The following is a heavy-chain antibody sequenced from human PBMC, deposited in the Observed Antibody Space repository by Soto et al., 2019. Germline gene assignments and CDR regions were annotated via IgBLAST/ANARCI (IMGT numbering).Heavy chain of an antibody. J-gene: IGHJ6*03. CDR3: ARGAVAGTYYYYYYMGV. V-gene: IGHV4-59*01. D-gene: IGHD6-19*01. CDR2: IYYSGST. Sequence: PSETLSLTCTVSGGSISSYYWSWIRQPPGKGLEWIGYIYYSGSTNYNPSLKSRVTISVDTSKNQFSLKLSSVTAADTAVYYCARGAVAGTYYYYYYMGVWGKGTTVTSP. CDR1: GGSISSYY.